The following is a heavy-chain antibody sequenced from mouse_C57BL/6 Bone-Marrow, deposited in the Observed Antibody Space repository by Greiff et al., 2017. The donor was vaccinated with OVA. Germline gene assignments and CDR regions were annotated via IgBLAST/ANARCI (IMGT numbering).Heavy chain of an antibody. J-gene: IGHJ3*01. CDR1: GYTFTSYW. Sequence: QVQLQQSGAELVKPGASVKLSCKASGYTFTSYWMQWVKQRPGKGLEWIGVIDPSDGYTNYNQKFKGKATLTVDTSSSTPSMQLSILTPEASAVYYGACAIFAYRGQGTLVTASS. CDR2: IDPSDGYT. CDR3: ACAIFAY. V-gene: IGHV1-50*01.